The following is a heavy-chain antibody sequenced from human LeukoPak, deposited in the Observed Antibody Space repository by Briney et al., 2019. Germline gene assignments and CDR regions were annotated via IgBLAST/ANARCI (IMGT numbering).Heavy chain of an antibody. CDR1: GFTFSSYA. CDR3: AKSLYYDILTGYYNRDAFDI. D-gene: IGHD3-9*01. Sequence: GGSLRLSCAASGFTFSSYAMSWVRQAPGKGLEWVSAIGGSGGSTYYADSVKGRFTISRDNSKNTLYLQMNSLRAEDTAVYYCAKSLYYDILTGYYNRDAFDIWGQGTMVTVSS. J-gene: IGHJ3*02. CDR2: IGGSGGST. V-gene: IGHV3-23*01.